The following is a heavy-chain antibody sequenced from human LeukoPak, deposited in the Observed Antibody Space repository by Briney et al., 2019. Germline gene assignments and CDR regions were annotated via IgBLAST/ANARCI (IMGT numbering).Heavy chain of an antibody. CDR3: ATTYYYGSGSYNY. CDR2: INHSGST. CDR1: GGSFSGYY. D-gene: IGHD3-10*01. Sequence: SETLSLTCAVYGGSFSGYYWSWIRQPPGKGLEWIGEINHSGSTNYNPSLKSRVTISVDTSKNQFSLKLSSVTAADTAVYYCATTYYYGSGSYNYWGQGTLVTVSS. V-gene: IGHV4-34*01. J-gene: IGHJ4*02.